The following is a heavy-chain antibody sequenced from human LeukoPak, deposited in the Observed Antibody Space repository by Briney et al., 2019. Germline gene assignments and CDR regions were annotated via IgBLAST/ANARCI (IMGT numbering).Heavy chain of an antibody. D-gene: IGHD6-19*01. CDR3: VRELRSAVAGPGVGY. CDR2: ITGSSYT. Sequence: GGSLRLSCAVSGVTFSTYSMNWVRQAPGKGLEWFSSITGSSYTYYADSVKGRFTISRDNAKNSLSLQMNSLRVEDTAVYYCVRELRSAVAGPGVGYWGQGTLVTVSS. J-gene: IGHJ4*02. CDR1: GVTFSTYS. V-gene: IGHV3-21*01.